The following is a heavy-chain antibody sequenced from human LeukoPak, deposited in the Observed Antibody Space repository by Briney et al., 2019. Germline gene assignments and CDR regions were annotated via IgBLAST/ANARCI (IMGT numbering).Heavy chain of an antibody. J-gene: IGHJ6*04. CDR3: AELGITMIGGV. Sequence: GGSLTLSCPASGFTLSSYEMNWVRQAPGKGLEWASYISSSGSTICYADSVKGRFTISRDNAKNSLFLQMNSLRGEDTAVYYCAELGITMIGGVWGKGTTVTISS. D-gene: IGHD3-10*02. V-gene: IGHV3-48*03. CDR1: GFTLSSYE. CDR2: ISSSGSTI.